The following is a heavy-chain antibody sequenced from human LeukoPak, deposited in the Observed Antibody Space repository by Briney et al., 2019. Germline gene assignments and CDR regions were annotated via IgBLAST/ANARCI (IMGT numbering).Heavy chain of an antibody. V-gene: IGHV3-21*01. J-gene: IGHJ3*02. CDR2: ISNSGNFI. CDR1: GFTFSGDN. Sequence: GGSLRLSCAASGFTFSGDNMNWVRQAPGKGLEWVSFISNSGNFIKYADSVKGRFTISRDNAKNSLYLQMNSLRAEDTAIYYCTRDRALNLRAYDIWGQGTLVTVSS. CDR3: TRDRALNLRAYDI.